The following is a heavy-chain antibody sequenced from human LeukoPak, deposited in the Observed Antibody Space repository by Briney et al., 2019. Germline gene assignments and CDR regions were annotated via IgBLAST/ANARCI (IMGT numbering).Heavy chain of an antibody. CDR2: IKQDGSEK. CDR1: GFTFSDYW. J-gene: IGHJ4*02. CDR3: ARGDRVGITTGHFDY. D-gene: IGHD2-21*01. V-gene: IGHV3-7*03. Sequence: GGSLRLSCAASGFTFSDYWLTWVRQTPGKGLEWVANIKQDGSEKYYVDSVKGRFTISRDDVKGSLFLQMDSLGADDTAVYFCARGDRVGITTGHFDYWGQGALVTVSS.